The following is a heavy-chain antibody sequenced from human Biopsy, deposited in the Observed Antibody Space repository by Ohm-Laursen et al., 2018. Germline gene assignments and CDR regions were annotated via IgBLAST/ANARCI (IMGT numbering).Heavy chain of an antibody. V-gene: IGHV1-46*01. CDR1: GNTFATYH. D-gene: IGHD5-24*01. CDR2: ISPSGATT. Sequence: ASSVKVSCKAPGNTFATYHIHWVRQAPGQGLEWMGVISPSGATTSFSQKFQGRITMTRDTSTGTVYMDLNSLGSEDTAVYYCARAGVGSDGTDSYYYGMDVWGPGTTVTVSS. CDR3: ARAGVGSDGTDSYYYGMDV. J-gene: IGHJ6*02.